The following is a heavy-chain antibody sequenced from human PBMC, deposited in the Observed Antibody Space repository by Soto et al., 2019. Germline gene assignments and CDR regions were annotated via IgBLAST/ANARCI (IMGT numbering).Heavy chain of an antibody. CDR2: IYYSGST. J-gene: IGHJ6*02. CDR3: ARSGRLHNYGMDV. D-gene: IGHD4-4*01. CDR1: GGSISSYY. Sequence: SETLSLTCTVSGGSISSYYWSWIRQPPGKGLEWIGYIYYSGSTNYNPSLKSRVTISVDTSKNQFSLKLSSVTAADTAVYYCARSGRLHNYGMDVWGQGTTVTVSS. V-gene: IGHV4-59*01.